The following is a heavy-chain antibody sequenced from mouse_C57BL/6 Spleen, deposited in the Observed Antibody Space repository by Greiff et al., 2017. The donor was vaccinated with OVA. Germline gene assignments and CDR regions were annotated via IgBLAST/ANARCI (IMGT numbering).Heavy chain of an antibody. J-gene: IGHJ2*01. CDR1: GYSFTGYY. V-gene: IGHV1-42*01. CDR2: INPSTGGT. D-gene: IGHD4-1*01. CDR3: ARGGLAHYFDY. Sequence: EVQLQQSGPELVKPGASVKISCKASGYSFTGYYMNWVKQSPEKSLEWIGEINPSTGGTTYNQKFKAKATLTVDKSSSTAYMQLKRLTSEDSAVYYCARGGLAHYFDYWGQGTTLTVSS.